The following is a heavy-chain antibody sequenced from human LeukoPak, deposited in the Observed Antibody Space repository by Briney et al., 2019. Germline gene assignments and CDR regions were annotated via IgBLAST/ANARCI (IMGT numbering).Heavy chain of an antibody. J-gene: IGHJ4*02. V-gene: IGHV3-7*01. CDR1: GFTFSSYW. Sequence: GGSLRLSCAASGFTFSSYWMSWVRQAPGKGLEWVANIKQDGSEKYYVDSVKGRFTISRDNAKNSLYLQMNSLRAEDTAVYYCARDIAGYSSGWPGVYWGQGTLVTVSS. D-gene: IGHD6-19*01. CDR2: IKQDGSEK. CDR3: ARDIAGYSSGWPGVY.